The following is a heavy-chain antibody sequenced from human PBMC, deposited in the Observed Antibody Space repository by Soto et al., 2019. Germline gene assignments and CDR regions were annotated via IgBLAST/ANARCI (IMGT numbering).Heavy chain of an antibody. CDR2: ISGRGSNT. Sequence: QVHLEESGGGLVKPGGSLRLSCTASGFTFSDYYMSWIRQAPGKGLEWLACISGRGSNTYYTDSVKGRFAISRDNARTSLYLQINSLRVEDSAEYYCTRSSRTYFEFWGQGTLVTVSS. V-gene: IGHV3-11*01. J-gene: IGHJ4*02. CDR3: TRSSRTYFEF. CDR1: GFTFSDYY.